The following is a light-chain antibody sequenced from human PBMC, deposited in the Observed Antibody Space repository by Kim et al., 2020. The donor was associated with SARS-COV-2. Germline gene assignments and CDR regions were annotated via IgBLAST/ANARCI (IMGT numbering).Light chain of an antibody. Sequence: EIVLTQSPGTLSLSPGERATLSCRASQSLGSTYLAWYQQKPGRAPRLLIYGASSRATGIPDRFSGSGSGTDFTLTISRLEPEDFVLYYCQYYGNSVTFGGGTKVDIK. V-gene: IGKV3-20*01. CDR2: GAS. CDR3: QYYGNSVT. J-gene: IGKJ4*01. CDR1: QSLGSTY.